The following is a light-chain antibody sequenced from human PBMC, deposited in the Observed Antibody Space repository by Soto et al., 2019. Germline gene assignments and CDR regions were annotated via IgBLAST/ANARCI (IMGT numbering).Light chain of an antibody. J-gene: IGLJ2*01. V-gene: IGLV1-40*01. Sequence: QSVLTQPPSVSGAPGQRVTISCTGSSSNIGAGYNVQWYQQLPGTAPKLLIYGNSNRPSGVPDRFSGSKSGTSASLAITGLHAEDEADYYCQSYDSSLSGVVFGGGTKLTVL. CDR1: SSNIGAGYN. CDR3: QSYDSSLSGVV. CDR2: GNS.